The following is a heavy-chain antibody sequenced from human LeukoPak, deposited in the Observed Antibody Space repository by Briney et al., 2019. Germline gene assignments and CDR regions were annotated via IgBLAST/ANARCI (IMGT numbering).Heavy chain of an antibody. CDR1: GYTFNSYD. CDR2: MNPNSGNT. CDR3: ARGTLTGTIGDY. Sequence: ASVKVSCKASGYTFNSYDINWVRQATGQGLEWMGWMNPNSGNTGYAQKFQGRVTMTRNTSISTAYMELSSLRSEDTAVYYCARGTLTGTIGDYWGQGTLVTVSS. J-gene: IGHJ4*02. V-gene: IGHV1-8*01. D-gene: IGHD1-7*01.